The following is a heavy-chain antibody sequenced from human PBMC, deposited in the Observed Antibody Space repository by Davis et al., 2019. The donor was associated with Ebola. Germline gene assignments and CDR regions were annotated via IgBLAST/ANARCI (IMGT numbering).Heavy chain of an antibody. Sequence: GGSLRLSCAASGFTVSSNHMSWVRQAPGKGLEWVSVIYDQSTAYADSVRGRFIISRDKSNNTLYLEMNSLRVDDTAVYYCATNQWLREFDNWGQGTLVTVSS. V-gene: IGHV3-53*05. CDR3: ATNQWLREFDN. CDR2: IYDQST. CDR1: GFTVSSNH. J-gene: IGHJ4*02. D-gene: IGHD6-19*01.